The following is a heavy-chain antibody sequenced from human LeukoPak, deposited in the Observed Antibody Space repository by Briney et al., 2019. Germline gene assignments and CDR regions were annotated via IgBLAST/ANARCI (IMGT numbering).Heavy chain of an antibody. CDR2: ISSSGDVT. CDR1: GIAFSSSA. V-gene: IGHV3-23*01. J-gene: IGHJ4*02. D-gene: IGHD3-22*01. Sequence: GGSLRLSCAASGIAFSSSAMSCVCQTPGKGLEWVSSISSSGDVTSYADSVKGRFTISRDRSKNTLYLQMNSLRAEDTAVYYCANWDSSGYYHFDYWGQGTLVTVSS. CDR3: ANWDSSGYYHFDY.